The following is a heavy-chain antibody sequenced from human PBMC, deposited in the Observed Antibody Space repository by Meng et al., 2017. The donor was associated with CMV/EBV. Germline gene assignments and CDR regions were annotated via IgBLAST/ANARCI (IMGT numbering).Heavy chain of an antibody. J-gene: IGHJ4*02. CDR1: GGSISSSSYY. D-gene: IGHD6-13*01. CDR2: IYYSGST. CDR3: ARGGIAAAGLH. Sequence: QVQLQESGPGLVKPSGTLSLTCTVSGGSISSSSYYWGWIRQPPGKGLEWIGSIYYSGSTYYNPSLKRRVTISVDTSKNQFSLKLSSVTAADTAVYYCARGGIAAAGLHWGQGTLVTVSS. V-gene: IGHV4-39*07.